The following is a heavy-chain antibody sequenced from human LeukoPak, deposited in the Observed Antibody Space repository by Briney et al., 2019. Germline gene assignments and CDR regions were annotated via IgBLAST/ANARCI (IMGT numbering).Heavy chain of an antibody. Sequence: SETLSLTCTVSGGSISSGGYYWSWIRQHPGKGLEWIGYIYYSGITHYGTPYHNPSLESRITISVDTSKNQFSLKLSSVTAADTAVYYCAREETLRAYCAGDCYSVIDCWGQGTLVTVSS. D-gene: IGHD2-21*02. CDR2: IYYSGITHYGTP. J-gene: IGHJ4*02. V-gene: IGHV4-31*03. CDR1: GGSISSGGYY. CDR3: AREETLRAYCAGDCYSVIDC.